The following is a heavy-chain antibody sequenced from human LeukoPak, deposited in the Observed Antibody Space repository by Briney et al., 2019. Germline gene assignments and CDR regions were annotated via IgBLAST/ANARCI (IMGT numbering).Heavy chain of an antibody. CDR2: INSDGSST. Sequence: PGGSLRLSCAASGFTFSSYWMHWVRQAPGKGLVWVSRINSDGSSTSYADSVKGRFTISRDNAKNTLYLQMNSLRAEDTAVYYCARTSSGGSCYLDYWGQGTLVTVSS. CDR3: ARTSSGGSCYLDY. CDR1: GFTFSSYW. D-gene: IGHD2-15*01. J-gene: IGHJ4*02. V-gene: IGHV3-74*01.